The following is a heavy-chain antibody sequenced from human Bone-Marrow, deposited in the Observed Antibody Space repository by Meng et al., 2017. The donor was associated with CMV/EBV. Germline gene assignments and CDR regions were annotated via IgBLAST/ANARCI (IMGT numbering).Heavy chain of an antibody. CDR3: ALLSGGHIVVVIGY. CDR1: GYTFTSYD. J-gene: IGHJ4*02. Sequence: ASVKVSCKASGYTFTSYDINWVRQAPGQGLEWMGWINPNSGGTNYAQKFQGRVTMTRDTSISTAYMELSRLRSDDTAVYYCALLSGGHIVVVIGYWGQGTLVTVSS. V-gene: IGHV1-2*02. D-gene: IGHD2-21*01. CDR2: INPNSGGT.